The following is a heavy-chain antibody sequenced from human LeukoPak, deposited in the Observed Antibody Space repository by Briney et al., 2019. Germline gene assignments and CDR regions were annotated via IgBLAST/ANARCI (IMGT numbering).Heavy chain of an antibody. CDR3: AKLVVGATEFAFDI. D-gene: IGHD2-15*01. CDR2: IIPILGIA. J-gene: IGHJ3*02. CDR1: GRTISSYV. Sequence: GASVKFSCNASGRTISSYVISWVRQAPGQGLDWMGRIIPILGIANYAKKFQGRVTITADKSSSTAYMELSSLRSEDTAVYYCAKLVVGATEFAFDIWGQGTMVTVSS. V-gene: IGHV1-69*04.